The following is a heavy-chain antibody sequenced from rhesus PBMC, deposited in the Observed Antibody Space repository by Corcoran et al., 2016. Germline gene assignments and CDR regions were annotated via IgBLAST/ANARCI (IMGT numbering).Heavy chain of an antibody. CDR1: GFTFSSYG. V-gene: IGHV3S5*01. CDR3: AKDLYSGSWNGDGLDS. D-gene: IGHD6-25*01. CDR2: ISNGCGRT. Sequence: EVQLVESGGGLVQPGGSLRLSCAASGFTFSSYGMSWVRQAPGKGLEWVSSISNGCGRTYNADDVKGRFNRSRENSKNTLSLKMNSLRAEDTAGYYCAKDLYSGSWNGDGLDSWGQGVVVTVSS. J-gene: IGHJ6*01.